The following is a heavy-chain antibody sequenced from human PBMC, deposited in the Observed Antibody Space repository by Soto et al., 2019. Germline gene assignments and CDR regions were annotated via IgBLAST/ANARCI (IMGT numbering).Heavy chain of an antibody. Sequence: EVQLVESGGGLVQPGGSLRLSCAASGFTFSSYWMSWVRQAPGKGLEWVANIKQDGSEKYYVDSVKGRFTISRDNAKNSLSLQMTSLRAEDKAVYYCARARGSGRGTCFDYWGQGTLVTVAS. CDR3: ARARGSGRGTCFDY. CDR2: IKQDGSEK. CDR1: GFTFSSYW. D-gene: IGHD6-19*01. V-gene: IGHV3-7*03. J-gene: IGHJ4*02.